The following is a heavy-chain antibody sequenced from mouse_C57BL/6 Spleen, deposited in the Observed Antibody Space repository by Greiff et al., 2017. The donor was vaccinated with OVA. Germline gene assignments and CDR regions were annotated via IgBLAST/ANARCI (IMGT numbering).Heavy chain of an antibody. CDR2: IWSGGST. J-gene: IGHJ1*03. V-gene: IGHV2-2*01. CDR3: ARNHDWDEGYFDV. CDR1: GFSLTSYG. D-gene: IGHD4-1*01. Sequence: VKLLESGPGLVQPSQSLSITCTVSGFSLTSYGVHWVRQSPGKGLEWLGVIWSGGSTDYNAAFISRLSISKDNSKSQVFFKMNSLQADDTAIYYCARNHDWDEGYFDVWGTGTTVTVSS.